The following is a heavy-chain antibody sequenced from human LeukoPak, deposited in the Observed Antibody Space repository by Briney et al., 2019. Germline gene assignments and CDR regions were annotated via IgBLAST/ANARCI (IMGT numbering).Heavy chain of an antibody. J-gene: IGHJ4*02. CDR2: ISYDGSNK. D-gene: IGHD3-10*01. CDR1: GFTFSSYG. V-gene: IGHV3-30*03. CDR3: ARELWFGELPASYYFDY. Sequence: GRSLRLSCAASGFTFSSYGMHWVRQAPGKGLEWVAVISYDGSNKYYADSVKGRFTISRDNAKNSLYLQMNSLRAEDTAVYYCARELWFGELPASYYFDYWGQGTLVTVSS.